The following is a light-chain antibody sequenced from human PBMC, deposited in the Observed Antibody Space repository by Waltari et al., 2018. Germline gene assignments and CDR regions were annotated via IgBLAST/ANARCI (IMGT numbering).Light chain of an antibody. Sequence: QSLLTQPPSTSGTPGQRVTISCSGSSSHHGTHYVHLYQHLPGTAPNLLIYSNIQRPAGVPDRFSGSKSGTSASLAISGLQSDDESDYFCAAWDDTLSAVVFGGGTKLTVL. CDR3: AAWDDTLSAVV. CDR1: SSHHGTHY. CDR2: SNI. V-gene: IGLV1-47*02. J-gene: IGLJ2*01.